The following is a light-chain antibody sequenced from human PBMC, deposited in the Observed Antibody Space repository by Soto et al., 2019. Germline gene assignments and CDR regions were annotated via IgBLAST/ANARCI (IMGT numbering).Light chain of an antibody. V-gene: IGLV2-11*01. J-gene: IGLJ1*01. CDR3: CSYAGSSTYV. CDR1: SSDVGGYNY. CDR2: DVS. Sequence: QSVLTQPRSVSVSPGQSVTISCTGTSSDVGGYNYVSWYQQHPGKAPKLMIYDVSQRPSGVPDRFSGSKSGNTASLTISGLQSEDEADYYCCSYAGSSTYVYGTSPKVTVL.